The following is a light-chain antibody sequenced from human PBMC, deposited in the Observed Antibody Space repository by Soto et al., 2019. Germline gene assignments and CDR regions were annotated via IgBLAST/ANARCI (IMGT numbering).Light chain of an antibody. V-gene: IGLV2-14*01. J-gene: IGLJ1*01. CDR2: EVS. CDR1: SSDIGAYDY. CDR3: SSYTSSSTRV. Sequence: QSVLAQPASVSGSPGQSIAISCTGTSSDIGAYDYVSWYQHFPDKPPKLIIYEVSHRHSGVSDRFSGSKSVNTATLTISRLQAEDEADYYCSSYTSSSTRVFGTGTKVTVL.